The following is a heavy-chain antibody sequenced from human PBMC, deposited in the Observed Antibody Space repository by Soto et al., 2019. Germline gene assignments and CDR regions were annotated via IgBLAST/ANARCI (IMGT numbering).Heavy chain of an antibody. Sequence: EVPLVESGGGLAQPGRSLRLSCAASGFTFGDYAMHWVRQAPGKGLEWVSGISWNSGSIGYADSVKGRFTISRDNAMXSLYLQMNSLRGEDTALYYCAKDRYSGSYADAFDIWGQGTMVTVSS. CDR1: GFTFGDYA. CDR2: ISWNSGSI. V-gene: IGHV3-9*01. D-gene: IGHD1-26*01. CDR3: AKDRYSGSYADAFDI. J-gene: IGHJ3*02.